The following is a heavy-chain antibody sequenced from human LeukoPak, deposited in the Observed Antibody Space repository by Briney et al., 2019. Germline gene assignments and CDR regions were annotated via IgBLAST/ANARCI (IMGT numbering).Heavy chain of an antibody. CDR1: GFTFSTYA. CDR2: ISGSGGNT. V-gene: IGHV3-23*01. CDR3: AKDRRGGGYNWLDYFDY. Sequence: GGSLRLSCAASGFTFSTYAMSWVRQAPGKGLEWVSAISGSGGNTYYADSVKGRFTISRDNSKNTLYLQMNSLRAEDTAVYYCAKDRRGGGYNWLDYFDYWGQGTLVTVSS. J-gene: IGHJ4*02. D-gene: IGHD5-24*01.